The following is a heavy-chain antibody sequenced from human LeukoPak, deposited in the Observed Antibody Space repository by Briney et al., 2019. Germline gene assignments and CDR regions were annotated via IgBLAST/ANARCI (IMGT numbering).Heavy chain of an antibody. J-gene: IGHJ3*02. CDR2: IYSGGST. CDR1: GFTVSRNY. CDR3: ASVYWTDGVCYNRGGAFGI. V-gene: IGHV3-66*01. Sequence: GGSLRLSCAASGFTVSRNYMGWVRQAPGKGLEWVSVIYSGGSTYYADSVKGRFTISRDNSKNTLYLQMNSLRAEDTAAYYCASVYWTDGVCYNRGGAFGIWGQGTMVTVSS. D-gene: IGHD2-8*01.